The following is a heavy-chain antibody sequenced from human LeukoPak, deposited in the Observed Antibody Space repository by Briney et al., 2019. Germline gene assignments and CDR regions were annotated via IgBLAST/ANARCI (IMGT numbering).Heavy chain of an antibody. D-gene: IGHD5-24*01. CDR1: GGTFSSYA. V-gene: IGHV1-69*13. J-gene: IGHJ4*02. CDR3: ARDGGGRDGYNFDY. Sequence: VASVKVSCKASGGTFSSYAISWVRQAPGQGLEWMGGIIPIFGTANYAQKFQGRVTITADESTSTAYMELSSLRSEDTAVYYCARDGGGRDGYNFDYWGQGTLVTVSS. CDR2: IIPIFGTA.